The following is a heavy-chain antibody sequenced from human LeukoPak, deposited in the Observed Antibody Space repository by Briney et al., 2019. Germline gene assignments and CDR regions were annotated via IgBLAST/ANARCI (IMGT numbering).Heavy chain of an antibody. J-gene: IGHJ4*02. Sequence: GASVKVSCKASGYTFTSYGISWVRQAPGQGLEWMGWISAYNGNTNYAQKLQGGVTMTTDTSTSTAYMELRSLRSDDTAVYYCARDLCGGDCLRVRRDLDYWGQGTLVTVSS. CDR1: GYTFTSYG. V-gene: IGHV1-18*01. CDR3: ARDLCGGDCLRVRRDLDY. CDR2: ISAYNGNT. D-gene: IGHD2-21*02.